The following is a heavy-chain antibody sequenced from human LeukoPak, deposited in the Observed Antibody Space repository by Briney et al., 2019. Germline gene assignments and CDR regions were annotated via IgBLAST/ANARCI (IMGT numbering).Heavy chain of an antibody. D-gene: IGHD4-23*01. V-gene: IGHV4-4*07. Sequence: SETLSLTCTVSGGSISSYYWNWIRQPAGKGLEWIGRIYTSGSTNYNPSLKSRVTISVDTSKNQFSLKLSSVTAADTAVYYCARLYDYGGNNYYYYGMDVWGQGTTVTVSS. CDR2: IYTSGST. CDR1: GGSISSYY. J-gene: IGHJ6*02. CDR3: ARLYDYGGNNYYYYGMDV.